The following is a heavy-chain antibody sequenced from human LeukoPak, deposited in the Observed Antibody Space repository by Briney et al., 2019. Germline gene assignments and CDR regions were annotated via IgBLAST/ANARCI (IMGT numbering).Heavy chain of an antibody. CDR3: AKGHGSTWYDGLYYFDY. V-gene: IGHV1-46*01. J-gene: IGHJ4*02. CDR2: INPGGGST. CDR1: GYTFTNYY. D-gene: IGHD6-13*01. Sequence: ASVKVSCKASGYTFTNYYMYWVRQAPGQGLEWMGLINPGGGSTNYAQNLQGRVTMTRDMSTSTVYMELSSLRSEDTAVYYCAKGHGSTWYDGLYYFDYWGQGILVTVSS.